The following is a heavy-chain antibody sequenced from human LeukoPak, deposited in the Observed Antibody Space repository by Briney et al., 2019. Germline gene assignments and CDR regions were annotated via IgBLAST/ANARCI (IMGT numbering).Heavy chain of an antibody. J-gene: IGHJ1*01. CDR1: GFTFSDYS. CDR2: ISRSSRHV. V-gene: IGHV3-21*01. Sequence: GGSLRLSCAASGFTFSDYSMNWVRQAPGKGLEWVSSISRSSRHVYYAGSVKGRFTISRDNAKNSLYLQMNSLRAEDKAVYFCVRDLMGSGSTTAYLHHWGQGTLVTVSS. CDR3: VRDLMGSGSTTAYLHH. D-gene: IGHD1-1*01.